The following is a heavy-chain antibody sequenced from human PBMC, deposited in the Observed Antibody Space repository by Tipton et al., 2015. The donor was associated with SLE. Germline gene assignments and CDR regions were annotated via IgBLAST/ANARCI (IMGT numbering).Heavy chain of an antibody. CDR1: GVSISSYY. CDR2: IYYSGST. Sequence: TLSLTCTVSGVSISSYYWSWIRQPPGKGLEWIGYIYYSGSTNYNPSLKSRVTISVDTSKNQFSLKLSSVTAADTAVYYCAREGSSWYGGAFDIWGQGTMVTVSS. CDR3: AREGSSWYGGAFDI. V-gene: IGHV4-59*01. J-gene: IGHJ3*02. D-gene: IGHD6-13*01.